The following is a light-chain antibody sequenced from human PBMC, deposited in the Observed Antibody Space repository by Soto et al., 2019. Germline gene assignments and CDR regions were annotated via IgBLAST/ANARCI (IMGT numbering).Light chain of an antibody. V-gene: IGLV2-14*01. CDR2: GVS. CDR3: SSYTITSALYV. CDR1: NGDIGGYNY. Sequence: QSVLTQPASVSGSPRQSITISCTGTNGDIGGYNYVSWYQQHPGKAPKLIIYGVSNRPSGVSTRFSGSKSGNTASLTISGLQAEDEADYYCSSYTITSALYVFGTGTKV. J-gene: IGLJ1*01.